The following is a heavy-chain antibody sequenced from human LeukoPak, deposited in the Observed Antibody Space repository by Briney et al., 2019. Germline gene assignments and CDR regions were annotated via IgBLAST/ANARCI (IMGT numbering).Heavy chain of an antibody. V-gene: IGHV3-15*01. Sequence: PGGSLRLSCAASGFNFKYVWMDWVRQAPGKGLEWVGRIRTQIEGETTNYAAPVKGRFTISRDDSKTTLYLHMNSLKTEDTAVYYCARVRYDSSVLYAFDIWGQGTMVTVSS. CDR2: IRTQIEGETT. CDR1: GFNFKYVW. J-gene: IGHJ3*02. D-gene: IGHD3-22*01. CDR3: ARVRYDSSVLYAFDI.